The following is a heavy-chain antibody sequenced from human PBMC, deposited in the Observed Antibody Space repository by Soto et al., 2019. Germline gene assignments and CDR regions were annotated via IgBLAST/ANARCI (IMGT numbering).Heavy chain of an antibody. CDR1: GFTFSSYG. Sequence: QVQLVESGGGVVQPGRSLRLSCAASGFTFSSYGMHWVRQAPGKGLEWVAVIWYDGSNKYYADSVKGRFTISRDNSKNTLYLQMNSLRAEDTAVYYCARDHLPGGDYVPWYFDLWGRGTLVTVSS. CDR3: ARDHLPGGDYVPWYFDL. J-gene: IGHJ2*01. CDR2: IWYDGSNK. V-gene: IGHV3-33*01. D-gene: IGHD4-17*01.